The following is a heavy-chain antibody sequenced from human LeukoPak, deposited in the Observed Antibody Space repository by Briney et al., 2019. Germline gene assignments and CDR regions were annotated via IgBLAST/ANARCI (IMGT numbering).Heavy chain of an antibody. V-gene: IGHV3-23*01. Sequence: GGSLRLSCVVSGLTFSNYWMNWVRQGPGKGLEWVSTISGSGGSTYYADSVKGRFTISRDNSKNTLFLQMNSLRADDTAVYFCAKDQKSIAATGYDYWGQGTLVTVSS. J-gene: IGHJ4*02. D-gene: IGHD6-13*01. CDR2: ISGSGGST. CDR1: GLTFSNYW. CDR3: AKDQKSIAATGYDY.